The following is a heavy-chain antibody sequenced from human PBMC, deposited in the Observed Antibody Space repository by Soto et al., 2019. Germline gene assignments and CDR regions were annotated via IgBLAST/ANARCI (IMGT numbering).Heavy chain of an antibody. Sequence: SETLSLTCTVSGGSISSYYWSWIRQPPGKGLEWIGYVYYSGSTYYNPSLKSRVTISVDTSKNQFSLKLSSVTAADTAVYYCASQRPDCGGDCYTDERGQRTPVTVSS. CDR1: GGSISSYY. CDR3: ASQRPDCGGDCYTDE. V-gene: IGHV4-59*08. CDR2: VYYSGST. J-gene: IGHJ4*02. D-gene: IGHD2-21*02.